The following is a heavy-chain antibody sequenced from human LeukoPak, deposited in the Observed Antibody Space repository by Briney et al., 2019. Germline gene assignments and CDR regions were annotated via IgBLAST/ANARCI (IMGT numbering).Heavy chain of an antibody. CDR1: GFTFSSYA. J-gene: IGHJ4*02. CDR3: VKRIQSALAAGY. Sequence: AGGSLRLSCAASGFTFSSYAMSWVRQAPGKGLEWVSAISGSGGSTYYADSVKGRFTISRDNSKNTLYLQMNSLRAEDTAVYYCVKRIQSALAAGYWGQGALVTVSS. V-gene: IGHV3-23*01. CDR2: ISGSGGST. D-gene: IGHD5-18*01.